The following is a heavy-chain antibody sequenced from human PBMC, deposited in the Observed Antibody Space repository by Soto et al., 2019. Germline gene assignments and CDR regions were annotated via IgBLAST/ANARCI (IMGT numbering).Heavy chain of an antibody. Sequence: GGSLRLSCAASGFTFSSYAMHWVRQAPGKGLEWVAVISYDGSNKYYADSVKGRFTISSDNSKNTLYLQMNSLRAEDTAVYYCARDRWFGVDIYFDYWGQGTLVTVS. CDR1: GFTFSSYA. D-gene: IGHD3-10*01. J-gene: IGHJ4*02. CDR3: ARDRWFGVDIYFDY. CDR2: ISYDGSNK. V-gene: IGHV3-30-3*01.